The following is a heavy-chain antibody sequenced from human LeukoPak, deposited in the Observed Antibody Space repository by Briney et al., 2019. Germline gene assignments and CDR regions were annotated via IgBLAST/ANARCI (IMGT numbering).Heavy chain of an antibody. D-gene: IGHD6-13*01. CDR3: AKGRQEGDSSSWYPDYYYYMDV. Sequence: GGSLRLSCAASGFTFSSYAMSWVRQAPGKGLEWVSAISGSGGSTYYADSVKGRFTISRDNSKNTLYLQMNSLRAEDKAVYYCAKGRQEGDSSSWYPDYYYYMDVWGKGTTVTVSS. J-gene: IGHJ6*03. CDR2: ISGSGGST. V-gene: IGHV3-23*01. CDR1: GFTFSSYA.